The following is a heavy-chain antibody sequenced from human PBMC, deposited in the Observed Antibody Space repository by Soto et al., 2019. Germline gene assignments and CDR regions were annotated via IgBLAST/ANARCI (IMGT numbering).Heavy chain of an antibody. CDR3: ARGVSRGMLWYYYGMDV. CDR1: GFTFSSYG. J-gene: IGHJ6*02. Sequence: QPGGSLRLSCAASGFTFSSYGMHWVRQAPGKGLEWVAVIWYDGSNKYYADSVKGRFTISRGNSKNTLYLQMNSLRAEDTAVYYCARGVSRGMLWYYYGMDVWGQGTTVTVSS. CDR2: IWYDGSNK. V-gene: IGHV3-33*01. D-gene: IGHD3-16*01.